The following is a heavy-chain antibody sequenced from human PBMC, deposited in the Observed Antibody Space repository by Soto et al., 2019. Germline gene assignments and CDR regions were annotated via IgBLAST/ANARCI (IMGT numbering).Heavy chain of an antibody. V-gene: IGHV3-48*02. CDR2: ISTSSTNK. CDR3: VRSDRSLAAAGFHH. CDR1: GFTFSSYS. Sequence: EVQLVESGGGLVQPGGSRRLSCAASGFTFSSYSMNWVRQAPGMGLEWISYISTSSTNKYYADSVKGRFTTSRDDAENSVFLQMDSLRDEDSAVYYCVRSDRSLAAAGFHHWGQGTLVIVSS. J-gene: IGHJ1*01. D-gene: IGHD6-13*01.